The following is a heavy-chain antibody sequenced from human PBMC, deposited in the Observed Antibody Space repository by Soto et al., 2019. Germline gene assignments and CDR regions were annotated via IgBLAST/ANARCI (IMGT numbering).Heavy chain of an antibody. Sequence: SETLSLTCAVYGGSFSGYYWSWIRQPPGKGLEWIGEINHSGSTNYNPSLKSRVTISVDTSKNQFSLKLSSVTAADTAVYYCARGSGRRWNYLTAAVWGQGTTVTVSS. J-gene: IGHJ6*02. CDR1: GGSFSGYY. D-gene: IGHD1-7*01. CDR3: ARGSGRRWNYLTAAV. CDR2: INHSGST. V-gene: IGHV4-34*01.